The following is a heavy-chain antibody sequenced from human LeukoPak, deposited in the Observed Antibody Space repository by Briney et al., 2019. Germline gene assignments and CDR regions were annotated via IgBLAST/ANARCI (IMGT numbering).Heavy chain of an antibody. Sequence: PGGSLRLSCAASGFTFSSYAMSWVRQAPGKGLEWVSTISGSSGSTYYADSVKGRFTISRDNSKNTLYLQMNSLRAEDTAVYYCAKDGFPLGGSGWYLDYWGQGTLVTVSS. CDR2: ISGSSGST. D-gene: IGHD6-19*01. J-gene: IGHJ4*02. CDR1: GFTFSSYA. V-gene: IGHV3-23*01. CDR3: AKDGFPLGGSGWYLDY.